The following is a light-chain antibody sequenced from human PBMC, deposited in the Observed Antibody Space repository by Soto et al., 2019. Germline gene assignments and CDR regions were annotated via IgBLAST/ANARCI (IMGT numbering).Light chain of an antibody. CDR2: LGS. J-gene: IGKJ4*01. Sequence: DIVMTHSPLSLPVTPGEPASISCRSSQSLLHSNGFNYLDWYLQKPGQSPQLLIFLGSNRASGVTDKFSGSGSGTDFTLKISRVEAEDVGVYYCMQALQTPLTFGGGTKVDIK. CDR3: MQALQTPLT. CDR1: QSLLHSNGFNY. V-gene: IGKV2-28*01.